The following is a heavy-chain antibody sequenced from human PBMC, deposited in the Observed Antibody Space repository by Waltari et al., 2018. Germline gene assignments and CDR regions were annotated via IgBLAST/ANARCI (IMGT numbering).Heavy chain of an antibody. Sequence: QLQLQESGPGLVKPSETLSLTCTVSGGSISSSSYYLGWIRQPPGKGLEWIGSIYYSGSTYYNPSLKSRVTISVDTSKNQFSLKLSSVTAADTAVYYCAREQYYYGSGSYNWFDPWGQGTLVTVSS. V-gene: IGHV4-39*07. CDR3: AREQYYYGSGSYNWFDP. CDR2: IYYSGST. D-gene: IGHD3-10*01. CDR1: GGSISSSSYY. J-gene: IGHJ5*02.